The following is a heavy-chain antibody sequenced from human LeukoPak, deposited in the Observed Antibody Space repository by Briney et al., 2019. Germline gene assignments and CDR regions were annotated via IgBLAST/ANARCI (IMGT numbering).Heavy chain of an antibody. V-gene: IGHV1-18*01. CDR3: ARTPFGRIAVAGTPGDWFDP. D-gene: IGHD6-19*01. Sequence: ASVKVSCKASEFTFTFPAIQWVRQAPGQGLEWMGWISAYNGNTNYAQKLQGRVTMTTDTSTSTAYMELRSLRSDDTAVYYCARTPFGRIAVAGTPGDWFDPWGQGTLVTVSS. CDR2: ISAYNGNT. CDR1: EFTFTFPA. J-gene: IGHJ5*02.